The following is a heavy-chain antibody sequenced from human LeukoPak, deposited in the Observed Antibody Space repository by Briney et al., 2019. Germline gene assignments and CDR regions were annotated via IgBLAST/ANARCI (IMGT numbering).Heavy chain of an antibody. J-gene: IGHJ5*02. CDR3: ARSMTTVTRGWFDP. Sequence: ASVKVSCKASGYTFTSYYMHWVRQAPGQGLEWMGIINPSGGSTSYAQKFQGRVTMTRDMSTSTVYMELNSLRAEDTAVYYCARSMTTVTRGWFDPWGQGTLVSVSS. CDR1: GYTFTSYY. D-gene: IGHD4-17*01. V-gene: IGHV1-46*01. CDR2: INPSGGST.